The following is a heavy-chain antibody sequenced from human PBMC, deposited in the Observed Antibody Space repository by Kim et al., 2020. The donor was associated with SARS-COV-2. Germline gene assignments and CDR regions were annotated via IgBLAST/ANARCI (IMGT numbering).Heavy chain of an antibody. CDR3: ARGRVGVVPSPILGLGPFWKVYYMDV. CDR2: INHSGST. Sequence: SETLSLTCAVFGESFSDYHWTWVRRPPGKGLEWIGEINHSGSTNYNPSLKSRVTISSDTSKNKFSLKVTSLTAPDTAVYYFARGRVGVVPSPILGLGPFWKVYYMDVWGGGATVTVSS. D-gene: IGHD2-2*01. V-gene: IGHV4-34*01. CDR1: GESFSDYH. J-gene: IGHJ6*03.